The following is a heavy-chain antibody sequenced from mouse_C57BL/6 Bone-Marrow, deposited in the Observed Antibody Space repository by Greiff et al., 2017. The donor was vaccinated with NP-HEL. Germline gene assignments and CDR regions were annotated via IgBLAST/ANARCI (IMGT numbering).Heavy chain of an antibody. D-gene: IGHD1-1*01. Sequence: QVQLQQPGAELVMPGASVKLSCKASGYTFTSYWMHWVKQRPGQGLEWIGEIDPSDSYTNYNQKFKGKSTLTVDKSSSTAYMQLSSLTSDDSAVYYCAGTSVNVDVWGTGTTVTVSS. CDR3: AGTSVNVDV. J-gene: IGHJ1*03. CDR1: GYTFTSYW. CDR2: IDPSDSYT. V-gene: IGHV1-69*01.